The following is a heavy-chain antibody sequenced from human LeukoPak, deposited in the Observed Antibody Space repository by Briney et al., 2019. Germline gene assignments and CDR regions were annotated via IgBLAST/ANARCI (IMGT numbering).Heavy chain of an antibody. V-gene: IGHV3-48*04. J-gene: IGHJ4*02. D-gene: IGHD6-13*01. Sequence: PGGSLRLSCAASGFTFNSYTMNWVRQAPGKGLEWVSYISSSGSTIYYADSVKGRFTISRDNAKNSLYLQMNSLRAEDTAVYYCARDQQLVVDYWGQGTLVTVSS. CDR3: ARDQQLVVDY. CDR1: GFTFNSYT. CDR2: ISSSGSTI.